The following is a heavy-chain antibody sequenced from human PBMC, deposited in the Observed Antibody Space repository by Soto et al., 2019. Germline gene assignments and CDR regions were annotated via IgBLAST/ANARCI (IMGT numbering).Heavy chain of an antibody. J-gene: IGHJ4*02. CDR3: ARSANTYGSPFDY. V-gene: IGHV3-66*01. CDR1: GFTVGNNY. Sequence: VHLVESGGGLVQPGGSLRLSCAASGFTVGNNYMSWVRQAPGKGLGWVSIIHRGGSTSYADSVKGRFTISRDSSKNILYLQINGLTADDTAVYYCARSANTYGSPFDYWGQGALVTVSS. D-gene: IGHD3-10*01. CDR2: IHRGGST.